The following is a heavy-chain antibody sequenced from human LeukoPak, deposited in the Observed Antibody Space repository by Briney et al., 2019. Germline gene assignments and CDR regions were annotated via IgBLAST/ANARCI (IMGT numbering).Heavy chain of an antibody. D-gene: IGHD2-2*01. CDR2: ISYDGSNK. CDR3: AKEVGDVVVPAARRYYYYYYMDV. Sequence: GGSLRLSCAASGFTFSSYAMHWVRQAPGKGLEWVAVISYDGSNKYYADSVKGRFTISRDNSKNTLYLQMNSLRAEDTAVYYCAKEVGDVVVPAARRYYYYYYMDVWGKGTTVTVSS. V-gene: IGHV3-30-3*01. J-gene: IGHJ6*03. CDR1: GFTFSSYA.